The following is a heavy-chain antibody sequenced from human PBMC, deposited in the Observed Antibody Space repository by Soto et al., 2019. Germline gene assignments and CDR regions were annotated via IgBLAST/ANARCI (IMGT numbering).Heavy chain of an antibody. V-gene: IGHV6-1*01. CDR2: TYYRPKWYN. CDR1: GDSVSSNSAA. Sequence: SQTLSLTCAISGDSVSSNSAAWNWIRQSPSRGLEWLGRTYYRPKWYNDYAVSVKSRITINPDTSKNQFSLQLNSVTPEDTAVYYCARDRVGVVVVAATLNAFDIWGQGTMVTVSS. CDR3: ARDRVGVVVVAATLNAFDI. D-gene: IGHD2-15*01. J-gene: IGHJ3*02.